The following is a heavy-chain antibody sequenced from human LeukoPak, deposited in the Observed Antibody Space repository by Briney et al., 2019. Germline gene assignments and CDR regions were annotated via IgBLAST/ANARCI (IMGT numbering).Heavy chain of an antibody. CDR2: IVVGSGNT. CDR3: AAGRPERELPPYYYYYYMDV. D-gene: IGHD1-26*01. V-gene: IGHV1-58*02. J-gene: IGHJ6*03. Sequence: GASVKVSCRASGFTFTSSAMQWVRQARGQRLEWIGWIVVGSGNTNYAQKFQERVTITRDMSTSTAYMELSSLRSEDTAVYYCAAGRPERELPPYYYYYYMDVWGKGTTVTVSS. CDR1: GFTFTSSA.